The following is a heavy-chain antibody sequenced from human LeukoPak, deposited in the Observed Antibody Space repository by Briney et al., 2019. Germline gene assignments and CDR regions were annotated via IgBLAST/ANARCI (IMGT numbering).Heavy chain of an antibody. J-gene: IGHJ4*02. CDR3: AKDSRLIITYFDY. Sequence: SGGSLRLSGAASGFTFTSYAMSWVRQAPGKGLEWRSGISSGGGNTYYADSVRGRLTISRDNSKNTLYLQMHSLRADDTAVYFCAKDSRLIITYFDYWGQGTLVTVSS. V-gene: IGHV3-23*01. CDR1: GFTFTSYA. D-gene: IGHD3-22*01. CDR2: ISSGGGNT.